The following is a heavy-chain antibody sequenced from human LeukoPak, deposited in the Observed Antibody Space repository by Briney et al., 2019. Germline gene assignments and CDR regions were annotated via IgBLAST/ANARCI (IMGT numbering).Heavy chain of an antibody. Sequence: TGGSLRLSCAASGFTISTYGMSWVLQAPGKGLEWVSSISGGTTYYADSVKGRFTISRDNSKNTVSLQMNSLRAEDTAVYYCAKSVYHSGNYWGQGTLVTVSS. D-gene: IGHD3-10*01. CDR1: GFTISTYG. V-gene: IGHV3-23*01. CDR2: ISGGTT. CDR3: AKSVYHSGNY. J-gene: IGHJ4*02.